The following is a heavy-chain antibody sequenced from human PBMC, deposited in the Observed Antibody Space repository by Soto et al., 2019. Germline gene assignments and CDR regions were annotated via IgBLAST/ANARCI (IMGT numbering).Heavy chain of an antibody. D-gene: IGHD4-17*01. Sequence: GASVKVSCKASGFTFTNSAVQWVRQARGQRLEWIGWIVVGSGNTNYAQKFQGRVTITRDMSTSTAYMELSSLRSEDTAVYYCVTGPTVTWDTFDDWGKGTLVTVSS. CDR1: GFTFTNSA. CDR2: IVVGSGNT. J-gene: IGHJ4*02. CDR3: VTGPTVTWDTFDD. V-gene: IGHV1-58*01.